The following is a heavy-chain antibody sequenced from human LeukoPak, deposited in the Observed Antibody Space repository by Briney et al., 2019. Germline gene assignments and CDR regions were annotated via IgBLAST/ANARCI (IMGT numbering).Heavy chain of an antibody. V-gene: IGHV4-34*01. J-gene: IGHJ5*02. CDR2: INHSGST. D-gene: IGHD2-15*01. CDR1: GGSFSGYY. Sequence: PSETLSLTCAVYGGSFSGYYWSWIRQPPGKGLEWIGEINHSGSTNYNPSLKSRVTISVDTSKNQFSLKLSSVTAADTAVYYCVRGFSVVAATRNAWFDPWGQGTLVTVSS. CDR3: VRGFSVVAATRNAWFDP.